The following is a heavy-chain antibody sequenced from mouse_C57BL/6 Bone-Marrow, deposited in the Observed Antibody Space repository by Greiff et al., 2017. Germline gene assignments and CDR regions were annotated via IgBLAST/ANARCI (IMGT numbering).Heavy chain of an antibody. CDR3: ARGGYGNYVPYAMDY. J-gene: IGHJ4*01. CDR2: IYPRSGNT. CDR1: GYTFTSYG. V-gene: IGHV1-81*01. Sequence: LVESGAELARPGASVKLSCKASGYTFTSYGISWVKQRTGQGLEWIGEIYPRSGNTYYNEKFKGKATLTADKSSSTAYMELRSLTSEDSAVYFCARGGYGNYVPYAMDYWGQGTSVTVSS. D-gene: IGHD2-1*01.